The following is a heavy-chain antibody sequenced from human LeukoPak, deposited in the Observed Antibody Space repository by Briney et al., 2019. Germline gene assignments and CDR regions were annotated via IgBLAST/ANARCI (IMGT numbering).Heavy chain of an antibody. J-gene: IGHJ3*02. V-gene: IGHV4-39*01. CDR2: IYYSGST. CDR1: GGSISSSSYH. CDR3: ARSEGAFDI. Sequence: PSETLSLTCTVSGGSISSSSYHWGWIRQPPGTGLEWIGSIYYSGSTYYNPSLKSRVTISVDTSKNQFSLKLSSVTAADTAVYYCARSEGAFDIWGQGTMVTVSS.